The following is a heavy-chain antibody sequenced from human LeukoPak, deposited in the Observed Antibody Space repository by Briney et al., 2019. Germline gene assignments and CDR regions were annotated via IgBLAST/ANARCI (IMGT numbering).Heavy chain of an antibody. D-gene: IGHD5-18*01. Sequence: PGGSLRLSCAASGFTFSTYGMHWVRQAPGEGLEWVALIWYDGSNKYYAESVKVRFTISRDNSKNTLYLQMNSLRAEDTAVYYCARDRGYTYAHPLDYCGQGTLVTVSS. V-gene: IGHV3-33*01. J-gene: IGHJ4*02. CDR3: ARDRGYTYAHPLDY. CDR2: IWYDGSNK. CDR1: GFTFSTYG.